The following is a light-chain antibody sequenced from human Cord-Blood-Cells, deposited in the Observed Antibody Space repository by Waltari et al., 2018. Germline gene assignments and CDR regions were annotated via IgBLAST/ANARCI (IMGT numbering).Light chain of an antibody. CDR2: WAS. J-gene: IGKJ3*01. CDR1: QSVLYSSNNKNY. CDR3: QQYYSTPFT. V-gene: IGKV4-1*01. Sequence: DIVMTQSPDSLAVSLRESATINCKSTQSVLYSSNNKNYLAWYQQKPGQPPKLLIYWASTRESGVPDRFSGSGSGTDFTLTISSLQAEDVAVYYCQQYYSTPFTFGPGTKVDIK.